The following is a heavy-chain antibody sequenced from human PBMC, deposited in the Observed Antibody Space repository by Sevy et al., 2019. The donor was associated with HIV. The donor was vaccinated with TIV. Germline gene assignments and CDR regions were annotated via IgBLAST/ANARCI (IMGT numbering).Heavy chain of an antibody. V-gene: IGHV3-30-3*01. CDR3: ARDQSSGWLNWFDP. CDR2: ISYDGSNK. D-gene: IGHD6-19*01. Sequence: GGSLRLSCAASGFTFSSYAMHWVRQAPGKGLEWVAVISYDGSNKYYADSVKGRFTISRDKSKNTRYLQMNSLSAEDTAVYYCARDQSSGWLNWFDPWGQGTLVTVSS. J-gene: IGHJ5*02. CDR1: GFTFSSYA.